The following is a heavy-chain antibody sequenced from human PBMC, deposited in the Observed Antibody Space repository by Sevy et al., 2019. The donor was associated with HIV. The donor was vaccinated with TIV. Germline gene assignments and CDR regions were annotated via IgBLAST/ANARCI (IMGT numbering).Heavy chain of an antibody. CDR2: VYYTGKT. CDR3: ARGGAGRQFDYYYYMDV. V-gene: IGHV4-59*01. D-gene: IGHD6-6*01. J-gene: IGHJ6*03. Sequence: SKTLSLTCNVSGVSITRSYWNWIRQTPGKGLEWIAFVYYTGKTNYNPSLKSRVTVSLDTSKSQFSLKLSCVTAADTAVYYCARGGAGRQFDYYYYMDVWGKGTTVTVSS. CDR1: GVSITRSY.